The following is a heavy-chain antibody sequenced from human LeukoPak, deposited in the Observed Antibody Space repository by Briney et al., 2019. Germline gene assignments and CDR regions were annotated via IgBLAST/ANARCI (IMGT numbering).Heavy chain of an antibody. D-gene: IGHD3-10*01. CDR3: ARETRGESDY. Sequence: GGSLRLSCAASGFTFRTYGMNWVRQAPVKGLEWISYINSDSDTVYYSNSVKGRFTISRDNAKKSLYLQMNSLRAEDTAMYYCARETRGESDYWGHGTLVTVSS. V-gene: IGHV3-48*04. J-gene: IGHJ4*01. CDR2: INSDSDTV. CDR1: GFTFRTYG.